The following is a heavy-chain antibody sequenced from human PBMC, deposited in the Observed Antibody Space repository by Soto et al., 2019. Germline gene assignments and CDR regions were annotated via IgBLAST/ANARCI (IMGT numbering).Heavy chain of an antibody. Sequence: GASVKVSCKASGYTFTNYYMHWLRQAPGQGLEWMGIINPSGGSTSYAQKFQGRVTMTRDTSTSTVYMELSSLRSEDTAVYYCASADFWSGHRVVDYYYYMDVWGRGTTVTVSS. V-gene: IGHV1-46*03. CDR3: ASADFWSGHRVVDYYYYMDV. CDR2: INPSGGST. CDR1: GYTFTNYY. J-gene: IGHJ6*03. D-gene: IGHD3-3*01.